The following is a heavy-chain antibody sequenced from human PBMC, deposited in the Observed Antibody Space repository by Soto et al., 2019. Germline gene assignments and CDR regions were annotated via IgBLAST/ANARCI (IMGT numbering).Heavy chain of an antibody. CDR3: TRDGRRGYDMDV. D-gene: IGHD2-15*01. Sequence: GALSVCSAAAGLNMSTYHLTWVRQAPGKGLEWVSYISTYLRALCYADSVRGRFTISRDNSKNSLYLQMTSLRDEDTGVYYCTRDGRRGYDMDVWGQGTTVTVSS. CDR1: GLNMSTYH. J-gene: IGHJ6*02. V-gene: IGHV3-48*02. CDR2: ISTYLRAL.